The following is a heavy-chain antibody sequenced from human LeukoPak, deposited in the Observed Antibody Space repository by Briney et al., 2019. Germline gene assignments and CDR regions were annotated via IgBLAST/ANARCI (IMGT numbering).Heavy chain of an antibody. CDR2: INHSGST. CDR3: AKGPLYDSSGYYGPFDY. D-gene: IGHD3-22*01. V-gene: IGHV4-34*01. Sequence: SETLSLTCTVSGGSISSYYWSWIRQPPGKGLEWIGEINHSGSTNYNPSLKSRVTISVDTSKNQFSLKLSSVTAADTAVYYCAKGPLYDSSGYYGPFDYWGQGTLVTVSS. J-gene: IGHJ4*02. CDR1: GGSISSYY.